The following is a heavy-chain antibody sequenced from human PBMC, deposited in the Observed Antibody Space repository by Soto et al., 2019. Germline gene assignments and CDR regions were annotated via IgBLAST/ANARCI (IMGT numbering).Heavy chain of an antibody. CDR3: AREDNWNYYYYMDV. D-gene: IGHD1-20*01. CDR2: ISSSSSYI. J-gene: IGHJ6*03. Sequence: EVQLVESGGGLVKPGGSLRLSCAASGFTFSSYSMNWVRQAPGKGLEWVSSISSSSSYIYYADSVKGRFTISSDNAKNALYRHMNCLRADDTAVYYCAREDNWNYYYYMDVWGKGTTVTVSS. CDR1: GFTFSSYS. V-gene: IGHV3-21*01.